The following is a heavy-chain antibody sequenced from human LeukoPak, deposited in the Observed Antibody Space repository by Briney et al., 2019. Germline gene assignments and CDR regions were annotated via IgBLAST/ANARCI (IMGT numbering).Heavy chain of an antibody. J-gene: IGHJ4*02. Sequence: GGSLRLSCSASGFTFSNYWMHWVRQAPGKGLVWVSRISSDGSNKNYADSVNGRFTISRDNAKNTLYLQMNSLRAEDMAVYYCARDQLWLPFYFDYWGQGTLVTVSS. CDR2: ISSDGSNK. D-gene: IGHD5-18*01. CDR1: GFTFSNYW. CDR3: ARDQLWLPFYFDY. V-gene: IGHV3-74*01.